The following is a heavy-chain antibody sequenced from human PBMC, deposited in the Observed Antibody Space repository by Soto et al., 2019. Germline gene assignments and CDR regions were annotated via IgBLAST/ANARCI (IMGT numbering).Heavy chain of an antibody. V-gene: IGHV2-5*02. D-gene: IGHD6-19*01. Sequence: QITLKESGATPVKPTQTLTLTCTFSGFSLSSTRMAVGWIRQPPGKALEWLALIYWDDDKRYSPFLKSRLTITKDTSKNQVVLTMSNMDPVDTARYYCAHIVVAGLGYYFDYWGQGTLVTVSS. CDR1: GFSLSSTRMA. CDR3: AHIVVAGLGYYFDY. CDR2: IYWDDDK. J-gene: IGHJ4*02.